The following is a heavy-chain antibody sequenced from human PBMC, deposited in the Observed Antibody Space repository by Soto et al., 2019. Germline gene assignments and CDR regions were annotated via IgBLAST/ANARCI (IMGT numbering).Heavy chain of an antibody. Sequence: VQLVESGGGLVQPGGSLRLSCAASGFTFSSYSMNWVRQAPGKGLEWVSYISSSSSTIYYAGSVKGRFTISRDNAKNSLYLQMNGLRDEDTAVYYCARDPGGRGIGAFDIWGQGTMVTVSS. J-gene: IGHJ3*02. CDR2: ISSSSSTI. V-gene: IGHV3-48*02. CDR1: GFTFSSYS. CDR3: ARDPGGRGIGAFDI. D-gene: IGHD3-16*01.